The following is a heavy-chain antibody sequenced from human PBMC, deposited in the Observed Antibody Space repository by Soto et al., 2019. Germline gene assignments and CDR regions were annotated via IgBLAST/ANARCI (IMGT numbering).Heavy chain of an antibody. Sequence: EVQLVESGGGLVQPGGSLRLSCTASGFMFSAYWMSWVRQAPGKGLEWVANIKQDGSEAYYVDSLKGRFTISRDNGKNSLYLQMNSLRAEDTAVYYCARDFDLWGRGTLVTVSS. V-gene: IGHV3-7*01. J-gene: IGHJ2*01. CDR3: ARDFDL. CDR1: GFMFSAYW. CDR2: IKQDGSEA.